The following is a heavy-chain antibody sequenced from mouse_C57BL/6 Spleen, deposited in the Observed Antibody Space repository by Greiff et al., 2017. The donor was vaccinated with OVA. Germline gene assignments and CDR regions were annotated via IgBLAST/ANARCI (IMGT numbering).Heavy chain of an antibody. J-gene: IGHJ3*01. Sequence: EVQLQQSGPELVKPGASVKISCKASGYTFTDYYMNWVKQSHGKSLEWIGDINPNNGGTSYNQKFKGKATLTVDKSSSTAYMELRSLTSEDSAVYYCARAYSNLRLAWFAYWGQGTLVTVSA. CDR1: GYTFTDYY. D-gene: IGHD2-5*01. V-gene: IGHV1-26*01. CDR2: INPNNGGT. CDR3: ARAYSNLRLAWFAY.